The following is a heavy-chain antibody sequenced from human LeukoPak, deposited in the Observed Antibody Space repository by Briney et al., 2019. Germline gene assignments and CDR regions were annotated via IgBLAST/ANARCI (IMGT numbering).Heavy chain of an antibody. J-gene: IGHJ5*02. CDR2: INHSGST. D-gene: IGHD5-18*01. CDR3: ARGNAGMSRGTYGYRWFDP. CDR1: DGSFSGYY. V-gene: IGHV4-34*01. Sequence: SETLSLTCAVPDGSFSGYYWSWIRQSPGKGPEWIGEINHSGSTNYQPCLKSRVSISVDTSKKQFSLNLTSVTAADTAVYFCARGNAGMSRGTYGYRWFDPWGQGIPVTVS.